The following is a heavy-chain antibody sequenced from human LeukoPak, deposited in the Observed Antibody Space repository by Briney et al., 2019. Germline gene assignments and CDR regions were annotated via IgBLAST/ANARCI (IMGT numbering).Heavy chain of an antibody. J-gene: IGHJ6*03. CDR3: AWRPKVNNHGPRYHHYHLDG. Sequence: SETLSLTCTVSGYSISSGYYWGWIRQPPGKGLEWTGSIDHSGSTYYNPSLKSRITISVDTSKNQFSLKLSSVTAADTAVYYCAWRPKVNNHGPRYHHYHLDGRGKGTTVTVSS. D-gene: IGHD1/OR15-1a*01. V-gene: IGHV4-38-2*02. CDR1: GYSISSGYY. CDR2: IDHSGST.